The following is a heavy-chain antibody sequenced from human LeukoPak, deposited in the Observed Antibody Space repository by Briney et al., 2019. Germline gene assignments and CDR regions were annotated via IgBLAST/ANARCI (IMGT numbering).Heavy chain of an antibody. Sequence: GGSLRLSCAASGFTFSSYSMIWVRQAPGKGLVWVSRMNSDGSSISYSDSVRGRFTISRDNAKNTLYLQMSSLRAEDTAVYYCTRVSSVVDYFDYWGQGALGTLSS. CDR3: TRVSSVVDYFDY. CDR2: MNSDGSSI. D-gene: IGHD2-21*01. CDR1: GFTFSSYS. V-gene: IGHV3-74*01. J-gene: IGHJ4*02.